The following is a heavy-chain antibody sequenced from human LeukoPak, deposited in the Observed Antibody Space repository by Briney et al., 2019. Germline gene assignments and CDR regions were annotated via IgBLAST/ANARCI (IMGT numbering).Heavy chain of an antibody. D-gene: IGHD2/OR15-2a*01. Sequence: GGSLRLSCAASGFTFSSYEMNWVRQAPGKGLEWVSYISSSGSTIYYGDSVKGRFTISRDDAKNSLFLQMNSLRAEDTATYYCARGEFGDYYYFYMDVWGKGTTVTVSS. J-gene: IGHJ6*03. V-gene: IGHV3-48*03. CDR3: ARGEFGDYYYFYMDV. CDR1: GFTFSSYE. CDR2: ISSSGSTI.